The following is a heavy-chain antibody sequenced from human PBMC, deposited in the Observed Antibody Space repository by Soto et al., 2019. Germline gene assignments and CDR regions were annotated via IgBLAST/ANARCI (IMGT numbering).Heavy chain of an antibody. CDR1: GGSFSGYY. CDR3: ARGHGGRHPPLYYYYGMDV. D-gene: IGHD3-3*01. V-gene: IGHV4-34*01. CDR2: INHSGST. Sequence: SETLSLTCAVYGGSFSGYYWSWIRQPPGKGLEWIGEINHSGSTNYNPSLKSRVTISVDTSKNQFSLKLSSVTAADTAVYYCARGHGGRHPPLYYYYGMDVWGQGTTVTVSS. J-gene: IGHJ6*02.